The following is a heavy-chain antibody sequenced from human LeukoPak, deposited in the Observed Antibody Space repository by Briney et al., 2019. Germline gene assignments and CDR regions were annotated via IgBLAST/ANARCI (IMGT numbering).Heavy chain of an antibody. CDR3: AKLHGDFLPAHY. CDR2: ISSSGSTI. Sequence: GGSLRLSCAASGFTFSSYEMNWVRQAPGKGLEWVSYISSSGSTIYYADSVKGRFTISRDSSKNTLVLQMNTLRVEDTALYYCAKLHGDFLPAHYWGQGTLVTVSS. J-gene: IGHJ4*02. D-gene: IGHD4-17*01. V-gene: IGHV3-48*03. CDR1: GFTFSSYE.